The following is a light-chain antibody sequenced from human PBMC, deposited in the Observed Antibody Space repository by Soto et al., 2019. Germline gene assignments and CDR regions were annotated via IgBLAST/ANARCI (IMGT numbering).Light chain of an antibody. V-gene: IGKV3-20*01. CDR1: QTVSSGF. CDR3: HQYYSSPTT. J-gene: IGKJ4*01. Sequence: ELVLTQSPGTINVSPGERATVSCRASQTVSSGFLAWYQQKVGQAPRLLIYGASTRATGIPDRFSGSGSGTDFTLTIDRLEPEDFAVYYCHQYYSSPTTFGGGTKVDIK. CDR2: GAS.